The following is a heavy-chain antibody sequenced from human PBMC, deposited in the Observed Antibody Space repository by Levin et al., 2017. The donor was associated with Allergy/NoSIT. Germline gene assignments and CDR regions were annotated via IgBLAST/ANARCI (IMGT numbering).Heavy chain of an antibody. CDR3: ARVWAGYSSR. Sequence: GESLKISCAASGFTVSSNYMSWVRQAPGKGLEWVSVIYSGGSTYYADSVKGRFTISRDNSKNTLYLQMNSLRAEDTAVYYCARVWAGYSSRWGQGTLVTVSS. CDR1: GFTVSSNY. CDR2: IYSGGST. J-gene: IGHJ4*02. V-gene: IGHV3-53*01. D-gene: IGHD6-13*01.